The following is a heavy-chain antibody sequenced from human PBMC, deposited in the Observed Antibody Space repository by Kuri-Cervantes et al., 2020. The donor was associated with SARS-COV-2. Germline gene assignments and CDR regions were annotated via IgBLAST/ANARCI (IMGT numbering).Heavy chain of an antibody. CDR1: GFTVSSSY. J-gene: IGHJ3*02. D-gene: IGHD1-26*01. CDR3: AREMKEGAVMGAFDI. CDR2: IYSGGST. Sequence: GESLKISCAASGFTVSSSYMSWVRQAPGKGLEWVSVIYSGGSTYYADSVKGRFTISRDNSKNTLYLQMNSLRAEDTAVYYCAREMKEGAVMGAFDIWGQGTMVTVSS. V-gene: IGHV3-53*01.